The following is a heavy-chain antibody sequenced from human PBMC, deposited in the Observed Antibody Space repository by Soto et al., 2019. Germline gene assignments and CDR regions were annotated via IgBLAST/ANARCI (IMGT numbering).Heavy chain of an antibody. J-gene: IGHJ4*02. CDR3: AMGGSPYVWFNEY. CDR2: IIPVFGTT. D-gene: IGHD3-16*01. V-gene: IGHV1-69*01. CDR1: GGIFSSFA. Sequence: QEPLVQSGAKVKKPGSSMKVSCKASGGIFSSFAISWVRQAPGQGLEWMGGIIPVFGTTNYAQKFQDRVTITADESTNTAYMELSSLRSEDTAMYYCAMGGSPYVWFNEYWGQGTLVTVSS.